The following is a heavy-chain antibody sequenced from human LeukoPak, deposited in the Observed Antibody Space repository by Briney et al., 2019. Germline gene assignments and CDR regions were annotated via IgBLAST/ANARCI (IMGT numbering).Heavy chain of an antibody. Sequence: QPGGSLRLPCAASGFIVSSSYMSWVRQAPGKGLEWVSVLYSDATTYYADSVKGRFTISRDNSKNTLYLQMNNLRAEDTAVYYCARAAYDSNGFTANHDYWGQGTLVTVSS. V-gene: IGHV3-53*01. CDR1: GFIVSSSY. D-gene: IGHD3-22*01. J-gene: IGHJ4*02. CDR3: ARAAYDSNGFTANHDY. CDR2: LYSDATT.